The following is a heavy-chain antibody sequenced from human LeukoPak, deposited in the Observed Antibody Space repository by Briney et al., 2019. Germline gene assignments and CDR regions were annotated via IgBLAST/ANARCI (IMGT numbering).Heavy chain of an antibody. CDR1: GFTFSSYS. CDR3: ARERSISSSWYEFDYYYGMDV. V-gene: IGHV3-21*01. CDR2: ISSSSSYI. Sequence: GGSLRLSCAASGFTFSSYSMNWVRQAPGKGLEWVSSISSSSSYIYYADSVKGRFTISRDSAKNSLYLQMNSLRAEDTAVYYCARERSISSSWYEFDYYYGMDVWGQGTTVTVSS. D-gene: IGHD6-13*01. J-gene: IGHJ6*02.